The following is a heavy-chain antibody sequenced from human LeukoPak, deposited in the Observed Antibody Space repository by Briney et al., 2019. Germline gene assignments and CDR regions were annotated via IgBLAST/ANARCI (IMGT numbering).Heavy chain of an antibody. CDR1: GGSFSGYY. D-gene: IGHD3-3*01. V-gene: IGHV4-59*01. Sequence: SETLSLTCAVYGGSFSGYYWSWIRQPPGKGLEWIGYIYYSGSTNYNPSLKGRVTISVDTSKNQFSLKLSSVTAADTAVYYCARVWTNYDFWSGYYTVGYFDYWGQGTLVTVSS. CDR3: ARVWTNYDFWSGYYTVGYFDY. J-gene: IGHJ4*02. CDR2: IYYSGST.